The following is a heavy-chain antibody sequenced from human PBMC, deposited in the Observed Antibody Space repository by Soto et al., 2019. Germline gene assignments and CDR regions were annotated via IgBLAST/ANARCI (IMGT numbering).Heavy chain of an antibody. Sequence: ASVKVSCKASGYTFTSYGISWVRQAPGQGLEWMGWISAYNGNTNYAQKLQGRVTMTTDTSTSTAYMELRSLRSDDTAVYYCAGVDIVVVPAANFDYWGQGTLVTVSP. V-gene: IGHV1-18*01. D-gene: IGHD2-2*01. CDR2: ISAYNGNT. CDR1: GYTFTSYG. J-gene: IGHJ4*02. CDR3: AGVDIVVVPAANFDY.